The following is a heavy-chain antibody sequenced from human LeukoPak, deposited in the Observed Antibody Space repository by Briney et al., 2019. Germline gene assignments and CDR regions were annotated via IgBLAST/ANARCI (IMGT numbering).Heavy chain of an antibody. Sequence: GGSLRLSCAASGFTFSSYAMHWVRQAPGKGLEWVAVISYDGSNKYYADSVKGRFTISRDNSKNTLYLQMNSLRAEDTAVYYCARDIFGNKIVGATDDAFDIWGQGTMVTVSS. CDR1: GFTFSSYA. D-gene: IGHD1-26*01. V-gene: IGHV3-30*04. CDR2: ISYDGSNK. CDR3: ARDIFGNKIVGATDDAFDI. J-gene: IGHJ3*02.